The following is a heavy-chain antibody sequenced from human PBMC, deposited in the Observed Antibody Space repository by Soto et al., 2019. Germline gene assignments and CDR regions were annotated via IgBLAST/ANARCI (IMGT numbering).Heavy chain of an antibody. CDR3: ARDVCFITPCYFHS. CDR1: GYTFTNFG. J-gene: IGHJ4*02. D-gene: IGHD3-22*01. Sequence: GASVKVSCKASGYTFTNFGISWVRQAPGQGLEWMGWISAENGDTNYAQTLQGRVTMTTDTSTSTAYMELRSLTSDDTAVYYCARDVCFITPCYFHSGARGTRVTV. CDR2: ISAENGDT. V-gene: IGHV1-18*01.